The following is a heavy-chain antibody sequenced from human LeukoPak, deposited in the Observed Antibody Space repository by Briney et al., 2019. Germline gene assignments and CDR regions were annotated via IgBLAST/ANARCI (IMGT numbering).Heavy chain of an antibody. J-gene: IGHJ3*02. CDR1: GGSISSGDYY. CDR3: ASSGHTPPGAFDI. V-gene: IGHV4-30-4*08. D-gene: IGHD2-15*01. CDR2: IYYSGST. Sequence: SETLSLTCTVSGGSISSGDYYWSWIRQPPGKGLEWIGYIYYSGSTYYNPSLKSRVTISVDTSKNQFSLKLSSVTAADTAVYYCASSGHTPPGAFDIWGQGTMVTVSS.